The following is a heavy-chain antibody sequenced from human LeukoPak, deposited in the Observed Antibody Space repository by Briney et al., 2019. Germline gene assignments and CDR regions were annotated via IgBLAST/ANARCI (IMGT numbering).Heavy chain of an antibody. CDR2: ISTSGST. CDR3: ARVSIVVVVAAIRNWFDP. CDR1: GGSISSGHYY. J-gene: IGHJ5*02. V-gene: IGHV4-61*02. Sequence: PSETLSLTCTVSGGSISSGHYYWTWIRQPAGKGLEWIGRISTSGSTNYNPSLKSRVTISIDTSKNQFSLMLSSVTAADTAVYYCARVSIVVVVAAIRNWFDPWGQGTLVTVSS. D-gene: IGHD2-15*01.